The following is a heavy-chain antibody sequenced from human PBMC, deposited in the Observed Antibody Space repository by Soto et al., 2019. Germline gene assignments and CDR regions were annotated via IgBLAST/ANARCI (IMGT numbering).Heavy chain of an antibody. CDR1: GGSISSGGYS. CDR2: IYHSGST. D-gene: IGHD2-15*01. CDR3: ARVGSGFGY. Sequence: SETLSLTCAVSGGSISSGGYSWSWIRQPPGKGLEWIGYIYHSGSTYYNPSLKSRVTISVDRSKNQFSLKLSSVTAADTAVYYCARVGSGFGYWGQGTLVTVSS. V-gene: IGHV4-30-2*01. J-gene: IGHJ4*02.